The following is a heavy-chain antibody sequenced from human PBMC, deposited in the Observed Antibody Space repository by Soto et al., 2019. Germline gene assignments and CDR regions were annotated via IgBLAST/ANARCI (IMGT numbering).Heavy chain of an antibody. V-gene: IGHV6-1*01. D-gene: IGHD3-16*02. Sequence: SQTLSLPCAISGDSVSSKTAAWNWIRPSPSRGLEWLGRTYFRSKWYNDYAISVKSRITINPDTSKNQFSLLLNSVTPEDTAVYYCARVPLDHFVHWLDPRGQGTMVTVSS. J-gene: IGHJ5*02. CDR3: ARVPLDHFVHWLDP. CDR2: TYFRSKWYN. CDR1: GDSVSSKTAA.